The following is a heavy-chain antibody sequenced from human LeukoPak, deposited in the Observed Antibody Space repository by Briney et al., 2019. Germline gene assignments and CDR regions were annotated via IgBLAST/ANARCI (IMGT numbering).Heavy chain of an antibody. Sequence: GGSLRLSCAASGFTFSSYAMSWVRQAPGKGLEWVSSISSSSSYIYYADSVKGRFTISRDNAKNSLYLQMNSLRAEDTAVYYCARDDLRGSHFDYWGQGTLVTVSS. V-gene: IGHV3-21*01. CDR1: GFTFSSYA. J-gene: IGHJ4*02. CDR2: ISSSSSYI. D-gene: IGHD3-10*01. CDR3: ARDDLRGSHFDY.